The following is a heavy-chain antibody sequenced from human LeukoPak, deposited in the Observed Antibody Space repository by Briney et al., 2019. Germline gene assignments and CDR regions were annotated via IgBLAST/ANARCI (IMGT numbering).Heavy chain of an antibody. J-gene: IGHJ4*02. D-gene: IGHD4-17*01. V-gene: IGHV1-2*02. Sequence: ASVKVSCKASGYTFTGYYMHWVRQAPGQGLEWMGWINPNSGGTNYAQKFQGRVTMTRDTSISTAYMEVSRLRSDDTAVYYCAREDYGDSDYFDYWGQGTLVTVSS. CDR1: GYTFTGYY. CDR3: AREDYGDSDYFDY. CDR2: INPNSGGT.